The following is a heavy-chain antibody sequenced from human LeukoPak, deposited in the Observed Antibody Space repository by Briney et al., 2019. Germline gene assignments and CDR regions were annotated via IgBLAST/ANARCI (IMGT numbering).Heavy chain of an antibody. V-gene: IGHV3-30-3*01. D-gene: IGHD3-22*01. CDR2: ISYDGGNK. Sequence: PGRSLRLSCAASGFTFSSYAMHWVRQAPGKGLEWVAVISYDGGNKYYADSVKGRFTISRDNSKNTLYLQMNSLRAEDTAVYYCARDGQYYDSSGYTDYWGQGTLVTVSS. CDR1: GFTFSSYA. J-gene: IGHJ4*02. CDR3: ARDGQYYDSSGYTDY.